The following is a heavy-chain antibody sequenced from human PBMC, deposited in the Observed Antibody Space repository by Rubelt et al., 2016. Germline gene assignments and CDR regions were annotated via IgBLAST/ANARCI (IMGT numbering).Heavy chain of an antibody. V-gene: IGHV1-24*01. D-gene: IGHD2-2*01. CDR2: FDPEDGET. J-gene: IGHJ4*02. Sequence: QVQLVQSGAEVKKPGASVKVSCKVSGYTLTELSMHWVRQAPGKGLEWMGGFDPEDGETIYAQKFQGRVTRTEDTSTGTAYMELSSLRSEDTAVYYCATGIVVVPAHVPSRDYWGQGTLVTVSS. CDR1: GYTLTELS. CDR3: ATGIVVVPAHVPSRDY.